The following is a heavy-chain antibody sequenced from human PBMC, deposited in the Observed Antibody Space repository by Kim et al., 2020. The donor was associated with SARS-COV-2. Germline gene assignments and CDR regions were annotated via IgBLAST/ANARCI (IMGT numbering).Heavy chain of an antibody. CDR2: IYYSGST. J-gene: IGHJ6*02. D-gene: IGHD2-15*01. V-gene: IGHV4-61*01. CDR1: GGSVSSGSYY. CDR3: ARAERYCSGGSCYLSYYYYYGMDV. Sequence: SETLSLTCTVSGGSVSSGSYYWSWIRQPPGKGLEWIGYIYYSGSTNYNPSLKSRVTISVDTSKNQFSLKLSSVTAADTAVYYCARAERYCSGGSCYLSYYYYYGMDVWGQGTTVTVSS.